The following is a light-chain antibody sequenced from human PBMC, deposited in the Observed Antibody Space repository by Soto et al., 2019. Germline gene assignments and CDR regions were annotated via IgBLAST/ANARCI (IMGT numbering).Light chain of an antibody. CDR2: DVI. CDR1: SYNVGGYNY. J-gene: IGLJ7*01. CDR3: CSYAGSYSVI. Sequence: QSVLTQPRSVSGSPGQSVTISCTGTSYNVGGYNYVSWYQQHPGKAPKLMIYDVIKRPSGVPDRFSGSKSGNTASLTISGLQAEDEADYYCCSYAGSYSVIFGGGTQLTVL. V-gene: IGLV2-11*01.